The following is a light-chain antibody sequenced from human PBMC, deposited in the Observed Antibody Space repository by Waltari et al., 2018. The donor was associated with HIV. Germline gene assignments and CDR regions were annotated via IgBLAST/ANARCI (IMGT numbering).Light chain of an antibody. CDR2: DVT. J-gene: IGLJ3*02. CDR1: SSDGGDFNY. CDR3: TSYTVNSGLV. V-gene: IGLV2-14*03. Sequence: QSALTQPASVSGSPGQSITISCTGTSSDGGDFNYVSWYQQHPGTAPKLLIYDVTGLPSGVSNRFSGSKSGNTASLTISGLQTEDEALYYCTSYTVNSGLVFGGGTRLAV.